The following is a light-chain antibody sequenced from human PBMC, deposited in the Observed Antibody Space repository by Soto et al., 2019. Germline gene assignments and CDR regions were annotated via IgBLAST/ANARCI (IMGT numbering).Light chain of an antibody. Sequence: QSVLTQPASVSWSPGQSITISCSGTSSDVGGYDYVSWYQQHPGKAPKLMIYDVSYRPSGVSNRFSGSKSGNTASLTISGLQADDEADYYCTSYSTGSTLVLFGGGTKVTVL. CDR3: TSYSTGSTLVL. J-gene: IGLJ2*01. V-gene: IGLV2-14*01. CDR1: SSDVGGYDY. CDR2: DVS.